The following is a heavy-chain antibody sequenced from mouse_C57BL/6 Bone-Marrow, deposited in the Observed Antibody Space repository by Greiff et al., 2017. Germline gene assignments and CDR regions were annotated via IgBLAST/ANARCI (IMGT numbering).Heavy chain of an antibody. CDR1: GFTFSDYY. V-gene: IGHV5-12*01. CDR3: ARQGGGYYSFDY. CDR2: ISNGGGST. D-gene: IGHD2-3*01. Sequence: EVQGVESGGGLVQPGGSLKLSCAASGFTFSDYYMYWVRQTPEKRLEWVAYISNGGGSTYYPDTVKGRFTISRDNAKNTLYLQMSRLKSEDTAMYYCARQGGGYYSFDYWGQGTTLTVSS. J-gene: IGHJ2*01.